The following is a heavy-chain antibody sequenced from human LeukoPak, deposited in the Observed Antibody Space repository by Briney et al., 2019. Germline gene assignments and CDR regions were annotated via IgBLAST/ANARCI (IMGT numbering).Heavy chain of an antibody. J-gene: IGHJ4*02. CDR1: GFTFSSYS. CDR2: ISSSSSYI. V-gene: IGHV3-21*01. D-gene: IGHD3-10*01. CDR3: ARDKSWTMVRGVIRTYYFDY. Sequence: GGSLRLSCAASGFTFSSYSMNWVRQAPGKGLEWVSSISSSSSYIYYADSVKGRFTISRDNAKNSLYLQMNSLRAEDTAVYYCARDKSWTMVRGVIRTYYFDYWGQGTLVTVSS.